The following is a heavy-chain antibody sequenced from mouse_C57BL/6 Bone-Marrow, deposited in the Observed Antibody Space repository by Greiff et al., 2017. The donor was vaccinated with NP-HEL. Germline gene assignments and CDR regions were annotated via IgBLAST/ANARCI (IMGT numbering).Heavy chain of an antibody. CDR3: ARNDYGGIFAD. J-gene: IGHJ3*01. CDR1: GYTFTSYW. V-gene: IGHV1-69*01. D-gene: IGHD1-1*01. CDR2: IDPSDSYT. Sequence: VQLQQPGAELVMPGASVKLSCKASGYTFTSYWMHWVKQRPGQGLEWIGAIDPSDSYTNYNQKFKGKSTLTVDKSASTAYMQLSSLTSEDSAVYYCARNDYGGIFADWGQGTLVTVSA.